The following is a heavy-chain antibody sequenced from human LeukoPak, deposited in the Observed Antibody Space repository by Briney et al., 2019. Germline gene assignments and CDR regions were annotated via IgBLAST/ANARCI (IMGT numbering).Heavy chain of an antibody. CDR2: ISRSGDNT. D-gene: IGHD3-3*01. Sequence: PGGSLRLSCAASGFTFSSYAMSWVRQAPGKGPEWVSAISRSGDNTYYTNSVKGRFTISRDNSKNTLYLQMDSLRAEDTAVYYCAKVLPIYFSPSSWFDPWGLGTLVTVSS. J-gene: IGHJ5*02. V-gene: IGHV3-23*01. CDR3: AKVLPIYFSPSSWFDP. CDR1: GFTFSSYA.